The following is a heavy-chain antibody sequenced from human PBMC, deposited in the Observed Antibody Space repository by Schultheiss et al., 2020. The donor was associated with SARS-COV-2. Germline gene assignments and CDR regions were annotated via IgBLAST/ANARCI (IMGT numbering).Heavy chain of an antibody. CDR3: ARGRSRSDY. J-gene: IGHJ4*02. Sequence: GGSLRLSCAASGFTFSNAWMSWVRQAPGKGLEWVSAISGSGGSTYYADSVKGRFTISRDNSKNTLYLQMNSLRAEDTAVYYCARGRSRSDYWGQGTLVTVSS. D-gene: IGHD3-16*01. CDR1: GFTFSNAW. CDR2: ISGSGGST. V-gene: IGHV3-23*01.